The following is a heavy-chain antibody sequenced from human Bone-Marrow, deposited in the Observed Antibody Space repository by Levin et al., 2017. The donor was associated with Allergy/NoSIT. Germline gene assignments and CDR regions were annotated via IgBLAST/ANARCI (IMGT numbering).Heavy chain of an antibody. Sequence: SETLSLICTVSGGSISGTNFYWGWIRQPPGKGLEWIGSIYYSGSTYYNPSLKSRVTISVDTSKNQFSLKLSSVTAADTAVYYWARSLRYYDILTDYNSPHWFDPWGQGTLVTVSS. CDR3: ARSLRYYDILTDYNSPHWFDP. CDR1: GGSISGTNFY. D-gene: IGHD3-9*01. V-gene: IGHV4-39*01. CDR2: IYYSGST. J-gene: IGHJ5*02.